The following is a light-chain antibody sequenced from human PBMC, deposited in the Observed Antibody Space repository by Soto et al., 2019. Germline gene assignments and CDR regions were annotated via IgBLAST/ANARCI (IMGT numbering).Light chain of an antibody. J-gene: IGKJ2*01. CDR1: QSVTTW. Sequence: EIVLTQSPATLSLSPGARATLSCRASQSVTTWVGWYQQKPGQAPRLLINDTSDRATGIPARFSGSGSGTDFTLTISSLEPEDFAVYYCQQRSNWYTCGQWTKLEIK. CDR2: DTS. V-gene: IGKV3-11*01. CDR3: QQRSNWYT.